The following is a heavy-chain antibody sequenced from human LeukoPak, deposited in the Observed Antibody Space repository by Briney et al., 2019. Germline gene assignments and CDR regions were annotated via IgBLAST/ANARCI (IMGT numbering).Heavy chain of an antibody. Sequence: SQTLSLTCALSGDTLSSNTAAWDWIRQPPSRGLEWLGRTYYRSKLYNDYALSVKSRITISPDTSKNQFSLQLNSVAPEDTAVYYCARDHGGFDYWGQGTVVTVSS. J-gene: IGHJ4*02. V-gene: IGHV6-1*01. CDR1: GDTLSSNTAA. CDR2: TYYRSKLYN. CDR3: ARDHGGFDY.